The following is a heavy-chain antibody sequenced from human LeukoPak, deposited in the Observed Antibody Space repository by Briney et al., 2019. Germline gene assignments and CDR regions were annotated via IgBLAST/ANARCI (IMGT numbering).Heavy chain of an antibody. CDR1: GGSINSGDYY. Sequence: SETLSLTCTVSGGSINSGDYYWSWIRQPPGKGLEWIGYIYYSGSTYYNPTLKSRVTISVDTSKNQFSLKLRSVTAADTAVYYCARERGGDSDYYWGQGTLVTVSS. J-gene: IGHJ4*02. V-gene: IGHV4-30-4*01. CDR3: ARERGGDSDYY. D-gene: IGHD3-16*01. CDR2: IYYSGST.